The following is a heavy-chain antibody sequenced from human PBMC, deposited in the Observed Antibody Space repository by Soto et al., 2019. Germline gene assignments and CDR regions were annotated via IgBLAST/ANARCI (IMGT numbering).Heavy chain of an antibody. V-gene: IGHV1-18*01. CDR1: GYTFTSYG. Sequence: ASVKVSCKASGYTFTSYGISWVRQAPGQGLEWMGWISAYDGDTNFAQKLQGRVTMTTDTSTSTAYMELRSLRSDDTAVYHCARSRPFSSGWEPSDYWGQGTLVTVSS. CDR3: ARSRPFSSGWEPSDY. J-gene: IGHJ4*02. CDR2: ISAYDGDT. D-gene: IGHD6-19*01.